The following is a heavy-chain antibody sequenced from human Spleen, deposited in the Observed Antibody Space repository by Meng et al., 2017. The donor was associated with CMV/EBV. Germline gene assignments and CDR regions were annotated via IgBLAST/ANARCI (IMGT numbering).Heavy chain of an antibody. Sequence: GESLKISCAASGFTFSSYGMDWVRQAPGKGLEWVAFIRNDGNNKYYGEPVKGRFTISRDNSKNTLYLQMKSLRPDDTALYYCASIGSPTGDFDYWGQGTLVTVSS. CDR3: ASIGSPTGDFDY. J-gene: IGHJ4*02. CDR2: IRNDGNNK. V-gene: IGHV3-30*02. CDR1: GFTFSSYG. D-gene: IGHD1-26*01.